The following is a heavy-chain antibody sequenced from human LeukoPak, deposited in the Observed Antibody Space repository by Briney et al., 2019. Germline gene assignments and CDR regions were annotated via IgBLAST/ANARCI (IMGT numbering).Heavy chain of an antibody. Sequence: GGSLRLSCAASGFTFSSYAMHWVRQAPGKGLEWVAVISYDGSNKYYADSVKGRFTISRDNSKNTLYLQMNSLRAEDTAVYYCAREKVVRGAVRGVIDYWGQGTLVTVSS. CDR3: AREKVVRGAVRGVIDY. D-gene: IGHD3-10*01. V-gene: IGHV3-30-3*01. J-gene: IGHJ4*02. CDR1: GFTFSSYA. CDR2: ISYDGSNK.